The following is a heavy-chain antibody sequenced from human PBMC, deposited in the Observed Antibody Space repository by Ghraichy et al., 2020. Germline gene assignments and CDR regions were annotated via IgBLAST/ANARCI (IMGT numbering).Heavy chain of an antibody. CDR1: GFAFSSHA. V-gene: IGHV3-23*01. CDR3: LRGRLSIDY. D-gene: IGHD1-1*01. Sequence: GGSLRLSCATSGFAFSSHAMAWVRQPPGKGLEWVSGIVANGGSTYYADSVKGRLTISRDNSQSVLYLQMNSLTVEDTAVYYCLRGRLSIDYWGQGTLVTVSS. CDR2: IVANGGST. J-gene: IGHJ4*02.